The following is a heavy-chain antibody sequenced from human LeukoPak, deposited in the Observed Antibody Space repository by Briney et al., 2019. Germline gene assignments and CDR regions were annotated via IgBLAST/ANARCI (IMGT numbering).Heavy chain of an antibody. Sequence: GGSLRLSCVASGFTFSNYWMHWVRQDAGKGLLWVARISNDGTSTTYADSVQGRFTISRDNAKNSLYLQMNSLRAEDTAVYYCARATMVRGGYYYYYMDVWGKGTTVTVSS. D-gene: IGHD3-10*01. CDR3: ARATMVRGGYYYYYMDV. J-gene: IGHJ6*03. CDR2: ISNDGTST. V-gene: IGHV3-74*01. CDR1: GFTFSNYW.